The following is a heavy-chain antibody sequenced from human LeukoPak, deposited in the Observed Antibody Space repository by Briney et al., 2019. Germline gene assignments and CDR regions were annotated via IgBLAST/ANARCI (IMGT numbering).Heavy chain of an antibody. D-gene: IGHD2-2*01. V-gene: IGHV3-23*01. Sequence: GGSQRLSCAASGFTFSSCAMSWVRQAPGKGLEWVSAISGSGGSTYYADSVKGRFTISRENSKNTLYLQMNSLRAEDTAVYYCAKDTLGYCSSTSCRYFDYWGQGTLVTVSS. CDR2: ISGSGGST. J-gene: IGHJ4*02. CDR3: AKDTLGYCSSTSCRYFDY. CDR1: GFTFSSCA.